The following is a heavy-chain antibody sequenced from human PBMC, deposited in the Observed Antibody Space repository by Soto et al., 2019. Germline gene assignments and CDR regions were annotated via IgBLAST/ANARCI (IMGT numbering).Heavy chain of an antibody. V-gene: IGHV1-8*01. CDR1: GYTFTSHD. J-gene: IGHJ5*02. Sequence: QVQLVQSGAEVKKPGASVKVSCKASGYTFTSHDINWMRQTTGQGLEWMGWMNPNSGHTNSAQKFQGRVTMTRDTSINTAYMELTNLRSEDTAIYYCASDMSTTWGQGTRVTVSS. CDR3: ASDMSTT. CDR2: MNPNSGHT. D-gene: IGHD2-2*01.